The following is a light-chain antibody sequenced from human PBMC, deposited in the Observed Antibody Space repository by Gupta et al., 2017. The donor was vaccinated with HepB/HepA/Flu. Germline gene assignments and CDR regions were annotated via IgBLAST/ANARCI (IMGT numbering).Light chain of an antibody. CDR2: EVS. V-gene: IGLV2-23*02. CDR3: CSYAGSGTLV. J-gene: IGLJ2*01. Sequence: QSALTQPASVSGSPGQSITISCTGTSSDVGSYNLVSWYQQHPGKAPKLMIYEVSKRPSRVSNRFSGSKSGNTASLTISGLQAEDEADYYCCSYAGSGTLVFGGGTKLTVL. CDR1: SSDVGSYNL.